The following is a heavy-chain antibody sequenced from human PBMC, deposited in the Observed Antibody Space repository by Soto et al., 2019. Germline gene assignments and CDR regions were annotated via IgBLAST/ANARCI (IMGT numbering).Heavy chain of an antibody. CDR1: GFTFNIYW. V-gene: IGHV3-74*01. Sequence: EVQLVESGGGLIQPGGSLRLSCAASGFTFNIYWMYWVRQAPGKGLMYVSRINNDGSGTTYADSVKGRFTISRDNAKNTVYLQMNSLRTEDTAVYYCARGGGNHAFDIWGQGTKATVSS. CDR3: ARGGGNHAFDI. D-gene: IGHD6-25*01. J-gene: IGHJ3*02. CDR2: INNDGSGT.